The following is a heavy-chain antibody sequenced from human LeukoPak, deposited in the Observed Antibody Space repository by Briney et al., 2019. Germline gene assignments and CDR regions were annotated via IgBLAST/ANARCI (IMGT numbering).Heavy chain of an antibody. CDR2: ISSSGNTI. CDR3: GRDHLGGLRPYDWLTGGTDY. CDR1: NFIFSNYS. D-gene: IGHD3-9*01. V-gene: IGHV3-48*02. Sequence: QTGGSLRLSCEASNFIFSNYSMNWVRQAPGKGLEWLSHISSSGNTINYADSVKGRFTISRDNAKKSLYLDMNSLRHEDTAIYYCGRDHLGGLRPYDWLTGGTDYWGQGTVVTVSS. J-gene: IGHJ4*02.